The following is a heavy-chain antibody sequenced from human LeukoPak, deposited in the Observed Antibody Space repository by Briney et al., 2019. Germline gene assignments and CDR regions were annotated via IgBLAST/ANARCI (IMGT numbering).Heavy chain of an antibody. Sequence: PGGSLRLSCAASGFTFRDYYMSWIRQAPGKGLEWVSYISSRSDYTNYADSVKGRFTISRDNAKNSLYLQMNSLRAEDTAVYYCARDHGWSPDYWGQGTLVTVSS. D-gene: IGHD1-26*01. CDR1: GFTFRDYY. V-gene: IGHV3-11*06. J-gene: IGHJ4*02. CDR3: ARDHGWSPDY. CDR2: ISSRSDYT.